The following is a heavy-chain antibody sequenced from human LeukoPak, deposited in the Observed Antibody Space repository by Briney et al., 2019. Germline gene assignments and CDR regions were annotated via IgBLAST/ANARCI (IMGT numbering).Heavy chain of an antibody. CDR2: FDPEDGET. Sequence: GASVKVSCKVSGYTLTELSMHWVRQAPGKGLEWMGRFDPEDGETIYAQKFQGRVTMTEDTSTNTAYMELSSLRSADTAVYYCATQQLVRFVLRFQHWGQGTLVTVSS. D-gene: IGHD6-13*01. J-gene: IGHJ1*01. V-gene: IGHV1-24*01. CDR1: GYTLTELS. CDR3: ATQQLVRFVLRFQH.